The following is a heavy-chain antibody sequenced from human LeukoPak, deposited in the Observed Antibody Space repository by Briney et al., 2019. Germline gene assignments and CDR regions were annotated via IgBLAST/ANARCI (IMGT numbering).Heavy chain of an antibody. CDR2: INWNGGST. Sequence: GGSLRLSCAASGFTFDDYGLSWVRHAPGKGLEWVSTINWNGGSTGYADSVKGRFTISRENAKNSLYMQMNSLRAEDTALYYCARVSDISVAAYFDYWGQGTLVTVSS. CDR3: ARVSDISVAAYFDY. D-gene: IGHD6-19*01. J-gene: IGHJ4*02. V-gene: IGHV3-20*04. CDR1: GFTFDDYG.